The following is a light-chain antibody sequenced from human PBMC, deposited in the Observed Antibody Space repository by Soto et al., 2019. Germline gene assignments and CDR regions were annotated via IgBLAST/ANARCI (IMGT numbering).Light chain of an antibody. CDR1: QSVSSY. V-gene: IGKV3-15*01. J-gene: IGKJ1*01. Sequence: VMTQSPATLSVSPVERATLSCRASQSVSSYLAWYQQKPGQAPRLLIYGASTRATDIPARFSGSGSGTEFTLTISSLQSEDSGVYYCQQYNHWPRTFGQGTRWIS. CDR2: GAS. CDR3: QQYNHWPRT.